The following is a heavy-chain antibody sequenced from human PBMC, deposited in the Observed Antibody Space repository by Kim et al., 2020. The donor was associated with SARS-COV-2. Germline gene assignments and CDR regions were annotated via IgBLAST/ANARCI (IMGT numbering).Heavy chain of an antibody. V-gene: IGHV1-69*13. CDR1: GGTFSSYA. CDR2: IIPIFGTA. CDR3: ARDTGYSSSWYYGDKGVGLFDY. D-gene: IGHD6-13*01. J-gene: IGHJ4*02. Sequence: SVKVSCKASGGTFSSYAISWVRQAPGQGLEWMGGIIPIFGTANYAQKFQGRVTITADESTSTAYMELSSLRSEDTAVYYCARDTGYSSSWYYGDKGVGLFDYWGQGTLVTVSS.